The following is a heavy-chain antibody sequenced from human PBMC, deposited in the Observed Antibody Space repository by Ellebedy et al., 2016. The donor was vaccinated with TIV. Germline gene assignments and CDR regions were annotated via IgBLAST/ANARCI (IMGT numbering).Heavy chain of an antibody. CDR2: IRGGI. D-gene: IGHD6-13*01. CDR3: ARSGASAGMY. Sequence: GGSLRLSXEASGFTFRSYAMTWMRQAPGKGLEWVSYIRGGIHYADSVKGRFTISRDNAKNSLYLQMNSLRVEDTAVYYCARSGASAGMYWGQGTQVTVSS. CDR1: GFTFRSYA. V-gene: IGHV3-48*04. J-gene: IGHJ4*02.